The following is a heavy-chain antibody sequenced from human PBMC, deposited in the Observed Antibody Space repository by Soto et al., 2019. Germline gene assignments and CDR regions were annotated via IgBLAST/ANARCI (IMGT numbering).Heavy chain of an antibody. J-gene: IGHJ4*02. CDR1: GYTFTDYF. V-gene: IGHV1-2*02. Sequence: SVKVSCKASGYTFTDYFMHWVRQAPGQGLEWMGWINGNSGGTSYAQKFQGRVAMTRDTSISTAYMELSSLTFDDTAVYYCARDPADCMIGLDYWGQGTLVTVSS. D-gene: IGHD3-16*01. CDR3: ARDPADCMIGLDY. CDR2: INGNSGGT.